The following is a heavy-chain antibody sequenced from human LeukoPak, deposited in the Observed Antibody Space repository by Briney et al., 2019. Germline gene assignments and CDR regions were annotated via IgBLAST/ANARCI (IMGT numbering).Heavy chain of an antibody. D-gene: IGHD3-10*01. J-gene: IGHJ3*02. CDR1: GFTFSSYA. CDR2: ISGTGNRT. V-gene: IGHV3-23*01. Sequence: GGSLRLSCAASGFTFSSYAMGWVRQAPGKGLEWVSAISGTGNRTYYADSVKGRFTISRDNSKNTLYLQMNSLRAEDTAVYYCAKSNGYGLVDIWGQGTLVTVSS. CDR3: AKSNGYGLVDI.